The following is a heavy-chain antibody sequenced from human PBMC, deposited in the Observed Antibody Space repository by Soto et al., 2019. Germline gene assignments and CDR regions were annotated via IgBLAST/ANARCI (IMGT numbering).Heavy chain of an antibody. CDR1: GDSVSSNSAA. CDR2: TYYRSKWYN. J-gene: IGHJ4*02. Sequence: PSQTLSLTCAISGDSVSSNSAAWNWIRQSPSRGLEWLGRTYYRSKWYNDYAVSVKSRITINPDTSKNQFSLQLNSVTPEDTAVYYCARMSYDFWSGYPLWTFDYWGQGTLVTVSS. CDR3: ARMSYDFWSGYPLWTFDY. D-gene: IGHD3-3*01. V-gene: IGHV6-1*01.